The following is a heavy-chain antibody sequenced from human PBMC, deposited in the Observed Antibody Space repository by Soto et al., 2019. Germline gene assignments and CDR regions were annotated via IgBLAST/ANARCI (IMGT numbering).Heavy chain of an antibody. J-gene: IGHJ5*02. CDR1: GFTFTSSA. Sequence: GASVKVSCKASGFTFTSSAVQWVRQARGQRLEWIGWIVVGSGNTNYAQKFQERVTITRDMSTSTAYMELSSLRSEDTAVYYCAALANCGGDCRQNWFDPWGQGTLVTVSS. CDR3: AALANCGGDCRQNWFDP. CDR2: IVVGSGNT. V-gene: IGHV1-58*01. D-gene: IGHD2-21*02.